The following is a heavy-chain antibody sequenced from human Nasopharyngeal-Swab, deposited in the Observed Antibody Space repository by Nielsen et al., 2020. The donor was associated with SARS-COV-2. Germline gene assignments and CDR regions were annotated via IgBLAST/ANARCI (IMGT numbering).Heavy chain of an antibody. D-gene: IGHD2-15*01. CDR1: GFTFNDYY. CDR3: TRGSCRGGTCYGGDY. Sequence: GGSLRLSCAGSGFTFNDYYLDWVRQASGKGLEWIGRSRNKAQSYTTEYAASVRGRFTLSRDDSKDSLYLQMNSLKIEDTAMYYCTRGSCRGGTCYGGDYWGQGTLVTVSS. CDR2: SRNKAQSYTT. V-gene: IGHV3-72*01. J-gene: IGHJ4*02.